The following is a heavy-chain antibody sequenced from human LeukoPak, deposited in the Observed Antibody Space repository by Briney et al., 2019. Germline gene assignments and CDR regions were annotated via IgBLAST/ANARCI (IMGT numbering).Heavy chain of an antibody. J-gene: IGHJ4*02. V-gene: IGHV1-24*01. Sequence: ASVKVSCKVSGYTLTELSMHWVRQAPGKGLEWMGGFDPEDGETIYAQKFQGRVTMTEDTSTDTAYMELSSLRSEDTAVYYCATARYDFWSGYRPIDYWGQGTMVTVSS. D-gene: IGHD3-3*01. CDR2: FDPEDGET. CDR3: ATARYDFWSGYRPIDY. CDR1: GYTLTELS.